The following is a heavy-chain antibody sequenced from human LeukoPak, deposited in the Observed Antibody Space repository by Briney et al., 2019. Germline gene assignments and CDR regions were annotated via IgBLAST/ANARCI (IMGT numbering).Heavy chain of an antibody. CDR2: ISSSSTNR. V-gene: IGHV3-11*06. CDR1: GFAFSDHY. Sequence: GGSLRLSCAASGFAFSDHYMSWIRQAPGKGLEWVSCISSSSTNRDYADSVKGRFTISRDNAKNSLYLQTNSLRAEDTAVYYCARVGSGWSYNWFDPWGQGTLVTVSS. CDR3: ARVGSGWSYNWFDP. J-gene: IGHJ5*02. D-gene: IGHD6-19*01.